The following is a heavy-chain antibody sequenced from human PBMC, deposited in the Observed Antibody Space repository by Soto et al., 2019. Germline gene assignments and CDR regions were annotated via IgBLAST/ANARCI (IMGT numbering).Heavy chain of an antibody. CDR2: IYSGGSA. CDR1: GFTVSSNS. CDR3: ARGHYDFWSGQGEN. V-gene: IGHV3-53*02. J-gene: IGHJ4*02. Sequence: VQLVETGGGLIQPGGSLRLSCAASGFTVSSNSMSWVRQAPGKGLEWVSVIYSGGSAYYADSVKGRFTISRDNSKNTLYLQMNSLRAEDTAVYYCARGHYDFWSGQGENWGQGTLVTVSS. D-gene: IGHD3-3*01.